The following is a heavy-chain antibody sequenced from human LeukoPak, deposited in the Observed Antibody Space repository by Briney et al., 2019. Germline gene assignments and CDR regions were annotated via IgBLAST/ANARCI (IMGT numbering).Heavy chain of an antibody. CDR3: ARGYGTTADLIHL. Sequence: SETLSLTCAVYGGSFSGYYWSWIRQPPGKGLEWIGEINHSGSTNYNPSLKSRVTISVDTSKNQFSLKLSSVTAADTAVYYCARGYGTTADLIHLWGRGTLVTVSS. CDR2: INHSGST. D-gene: IGHD1-7*01. J-gene: IGHJ5*02. CDR1: GGSFSGYY. V-gene: IGHV4-34*01.